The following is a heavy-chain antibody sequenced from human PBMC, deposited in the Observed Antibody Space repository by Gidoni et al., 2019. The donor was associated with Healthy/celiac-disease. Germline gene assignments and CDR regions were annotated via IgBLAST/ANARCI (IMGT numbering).Heavy chain of an antibody. CDR3: AVVVVTAYDY. CDR1: GFTFSSDA. CDR2: ISGSGGST. Sequence: EVQLLESGGGLVQPGGSLRLSCAASGFTFSSDAMSWVRQAPGKGLEWVSAISGSGGSTYYADSGKGRFTISRDNSKNTLYLQMNSLRAEDTAGYYCAVVVVTAYDYWGQGTLVTVSS. J-gene: IGHJ4*02. D-gene: IGHD2-21*02. V-gene: IGHV3-23*01.